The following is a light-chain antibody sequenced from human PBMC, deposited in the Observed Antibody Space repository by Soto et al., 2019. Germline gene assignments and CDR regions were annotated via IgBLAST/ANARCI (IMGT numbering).Light chain of an antibody. CDR1: QSVSSN. Sequence: EIVMTQSPATLSVSPGERATLSCGASQSVSSNLAWYQQTPGQAPRLLMYGVPTRATGIPARFSVSGSGTEFTLTISTLQSEDFVVYYCQQYNSWPLTFGGGTKVEIK. CDR3: QQYNSWPLT. V-gene: IGKV3-15*01. CDR2: GVP. J-gene: IGKJ4*01.